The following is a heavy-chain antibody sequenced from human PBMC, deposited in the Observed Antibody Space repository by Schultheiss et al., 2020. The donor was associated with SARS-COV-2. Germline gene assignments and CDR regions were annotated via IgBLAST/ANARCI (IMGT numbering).Heavy chain of an antibody. CDR3: AKDRGGNSDYYYYGMDV. J-gene: IGHJ6*02. V-gene: IGHV3-30*02. Sequence: GGSLRLSCAASGFTFSSYGMHWVRQAPGKGLEWVAVIWYDGSNKYYADSVKGRFTISRDNSKNTLYLQMNSLRAEDTALYYCAKDRGGNSDYYYYGMDVWGQGTTVTVSS. CDR1: GFTFSSYG. D-gene: IGHD4-23*01. CDR2: IWYDGSNK.